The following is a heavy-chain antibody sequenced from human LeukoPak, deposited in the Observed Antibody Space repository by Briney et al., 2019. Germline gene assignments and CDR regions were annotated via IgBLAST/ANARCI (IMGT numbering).Heavy chain of an antibody. V-gene: IGHV3-48*04. CDR1: GFTFSSYS. CDR3: ARESGHIDY. J-gene: IGHJ4*02. CDR2: ISSSGNII. D-gene: IGHD3-10*01. Sequence: GGSLRLSCVASGFTFSSYSMNWVRQSPGKGLEWVTYISSSGNIIYYADSVNGRFTISRDTAKNSLYLQMTSLRVEDTAVYYCARESGHIDYWGQGTLVTVSS.